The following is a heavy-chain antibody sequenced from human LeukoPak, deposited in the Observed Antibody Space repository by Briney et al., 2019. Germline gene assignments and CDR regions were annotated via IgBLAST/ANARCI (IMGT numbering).Heavy chain of an antibody. J-gene: IGHJ5*02. CDR3: ARDFSGWSVDP. CDR2: IGYDGSNK. CDR1: GFTFSSYG. Sequence: GGSLRLSCAASGFTFSSYGMHWVRQAPGKGLEWVAFIGYDGSNKDYADSVKGRFTISRDNPKNTLYLQMNSLKVEDTAVYYCARDFSGWSVDPWGQGTLVTVSS. V-gene: IGHV3-33*08. D-gene: IGHD6-19*01.